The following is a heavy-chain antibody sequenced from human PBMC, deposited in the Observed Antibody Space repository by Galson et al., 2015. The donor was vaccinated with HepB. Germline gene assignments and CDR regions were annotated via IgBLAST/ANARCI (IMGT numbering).Heavy chain of an antibody. CDR3: ARDGDLGLDALDI. CDR2: TYYRSTWHN. CDR1: GDSVSSTTAA. V-gene: IGHV6-1*01. D-gene: IGHD7-27*01. J-gene: IGHJ3*02. Sequence: CAISGDSVSSTTAAWNWIRQSPSRGLEWLGRTYYRSTWHNDYAVSVKSRININPDTSKNQFSLHLHSVTPEDTAVYYCARDGDLGLDALDIWGQRTRLTVSS.